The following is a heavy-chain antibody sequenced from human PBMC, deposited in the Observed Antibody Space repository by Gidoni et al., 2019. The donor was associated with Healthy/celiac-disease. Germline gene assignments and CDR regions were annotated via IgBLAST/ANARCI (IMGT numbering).Heavy chain of an antibody. J-gene: IGHJ4*02. CDR1: GYTFTSYG. D-gene: IGHD3-22*01. CDR2: ISAYNGNT. CDR3: ARDREITMIVVDHSPLDY. V-gene: IGHV1-18*04. Sequence: QVQLVQSGAEVKKPGASVKVSCKASGYTFTSYGISWVRQAPGQGLEGMGWISAYNGNTNYAQKLQGRVTMTTDTSTSTAYMELRSLRSDDTAVYYCARDREITMIVVDHSPLDYWGQGTLVTVSS.